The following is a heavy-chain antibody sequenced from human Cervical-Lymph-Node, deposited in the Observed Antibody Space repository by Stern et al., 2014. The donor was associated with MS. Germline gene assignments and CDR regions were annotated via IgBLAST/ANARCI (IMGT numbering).Heavy chain of an antibody. Sequence: QLQLQESGPGLVKPSETLSLTCTVSGGSISSSSYYWGWIRQPPGKGLEWIGSIYYSGSTYYNPSLKSRVTISVDTSKNQFSLKRSSVTAADTAVYYCARHVSTTVSYFDYWGQGTLVTVSS. D-gene: IGHD4-17*01. V-gene: IGHV4-39*01. CDR1: GGSISSSSYY. CDR3: ARHVSTTVSYFDY. J-gene: IGHJ4*02. CDR2: IYYSGST.